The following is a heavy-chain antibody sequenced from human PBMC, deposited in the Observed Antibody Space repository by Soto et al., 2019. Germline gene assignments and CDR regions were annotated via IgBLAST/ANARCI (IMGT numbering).Heavy chain of an antibody. J-gene: IGHJ5*02. V-gene: IGHV4-31*03. CDR2: IYYSGST. D-gene: IGHD3-22*01. CDR3: ARDRGYYDSSGYSGGNWFDP. Sequence: QVQLQESGPGLVKPSQTLSLTCTVSGGSISSGGYYWSWIRQHPGKGLEWIGYIYYSGSTYYNPSLKSRVTISVDTSKKQFSLKLSSVTAADTAVYYCARDRGYYDSSGYSGGNWFDPWGQGTLVTVSS. CDR1: GGSISSGGYY.